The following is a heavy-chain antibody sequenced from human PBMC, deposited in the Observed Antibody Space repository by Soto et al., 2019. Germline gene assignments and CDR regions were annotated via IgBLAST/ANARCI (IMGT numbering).Heavy chain of an antibody. CDR1: GFTFSSFE. J-gene: IGHJ4*02. CDR2: ISSSDITM. CDR3: ARVGNPLDH. Sequence: QTGGSLRLSCADSGFTFSSFEMNWVRQAPGKGLEWVSYISSSDITMYYADSVKGRFTISRDNARYSLYLQMNSLRAEDTAVYYCARVGNPLDHWGQGTLVTVSS. V-gene: IGHV3-48*03. D-gene: IGHD1-1*01.